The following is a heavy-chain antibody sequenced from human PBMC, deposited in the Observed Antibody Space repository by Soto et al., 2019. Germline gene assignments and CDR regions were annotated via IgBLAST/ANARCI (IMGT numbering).Heavy chain of an antibody. D-gene: IGHD3-22*01. CDR1: GFTFSSYA. V-gene: IGHV3-23*01. CDR2: ISGSGGST. J-gene: IGHJ4*02. Sequence: GGSLRLSCAASGFTFSSYAMSWVRQAPGKGLEWVSAISGSGGSTYYADSVKGRFTISRDNSKNTLYLQMNSLRAEDTAVYYCAKRGSVSGYPPRVIPSDYLGPGTLVTVFS. CDR3: AKRGSVSGYPPRVIPSDY.